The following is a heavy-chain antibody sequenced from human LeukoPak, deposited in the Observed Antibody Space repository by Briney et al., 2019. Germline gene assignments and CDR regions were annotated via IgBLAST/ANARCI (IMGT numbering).Heavy chain of an antibody. V-gene: IGHV1-69*13. Sequence: SVKVSCKASRGTFSSYAISWVRQAPGQGLEWMGGIIPILGTANYAQKFQGRVTITADEFTSTAYMELSSLRSEDTAVYYCASDRPGRYCSSTRCYMASPFDPWGQGTLVTVSS. CDR2: IIPILGTA. J-gene: IGHJ5*02. CDR1: RGTFSSYA. D-gene: IGHD2-2*02. CDR3: ASDRPGRYCSSTRCYMASPFDP.